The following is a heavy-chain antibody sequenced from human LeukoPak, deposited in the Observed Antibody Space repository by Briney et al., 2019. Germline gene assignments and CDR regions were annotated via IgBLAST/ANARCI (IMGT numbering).Heavy chain of an antibody. D-gene: IGHD1-1*01. CDR3: ARGGVVTTTPRFDP. V-gene: IGHV4-31*02. Sequence: EWIGHIYHTGSTHYNASLKSRLTMSVDTSRNQFSPRLDSVTVADTAVYYCARGGVVTTTPRFDPWGQGTLVIVSS. J-gene: IGHJ5*02. CDR2: IYHTGST.